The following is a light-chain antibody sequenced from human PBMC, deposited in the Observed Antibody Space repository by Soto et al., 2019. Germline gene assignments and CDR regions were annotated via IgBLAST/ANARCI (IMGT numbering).Light chain of an antibody. CDR1: QSVSRH. CDR2: GAS. J-gene: IGKJ5*01. V-gene: IGKV3-15*01. Sequence: EIVLTQSPSTLSVSPGERATLSCRASQSVSRHLAWYQQKPGQPPRLLIYGASTRPTGIPARFSGSGSGTEFTLTISSLQSEDFEVYYCQQYNNWPITFGQGTRLEIK. CDR3: QQYNNWPIT.